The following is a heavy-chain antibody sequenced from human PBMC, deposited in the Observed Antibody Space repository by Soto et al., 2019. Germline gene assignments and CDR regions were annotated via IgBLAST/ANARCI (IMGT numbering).Heavy chain of an antibody. J-gene: IGHJ3*02. D-gene: IGHD3-22*01. CDR1: GFTFSSYA. V-gene: IGHV3-30-3*01. CDR3: AREGNVGWYYYDSSGSGAFEI. CDR2: ISYDGSNK. Sequence: PGGSLRLSCAASGFTFSSYAMHWVRQAPGKGLEWVAVISYDGSNKYYADSVKGRFTISRDNSKNTLYLQMNSLRAEDTAVYYCAREGNVGWYYYDSSGSGAFEIWGQGTMVTVSS.